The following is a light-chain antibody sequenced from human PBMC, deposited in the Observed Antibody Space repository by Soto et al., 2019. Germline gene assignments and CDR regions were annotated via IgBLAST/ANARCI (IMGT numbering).Light chain of an antibody. V-gene: IGKV3-20*01. CDR1: QYINTR. Sequence: EIVLTQSPATLSSFPGDRVTLSCRASQYINTRLAWYHHRPGQAPRLLIYQTSLRAAGIPARFSGSGSGTDFTLTISRLEPEDFAVYYCQQYVRSPWTFGQGTKVDIK. J-gene: IGKJ1*01. CDR3: QQYVRSPWT. CDR2: QTS.